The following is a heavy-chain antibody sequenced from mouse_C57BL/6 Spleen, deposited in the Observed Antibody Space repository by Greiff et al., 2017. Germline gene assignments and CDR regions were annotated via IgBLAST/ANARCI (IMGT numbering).Heavy chain of an antibody. V-gene: IGHV1-82*01. Sequence: QVQLQQSGPELVKPGASVKISCKASGYAFSSSWMNWVKQRPGKGLEWIGRIYPGDGDTNYNGKFKGKATLTAAKSSSTASMQLSSLTSEDSAVSFVARCATVVATDYAMDYWGQGTSVTVSS. D-gene: IGHD1-1*01. CDR2: IYPGDGDT. CDR1: GYAFSSSW. J-gene: IGHJ4*01. CDR3: ARCATVVATDYAMDY.